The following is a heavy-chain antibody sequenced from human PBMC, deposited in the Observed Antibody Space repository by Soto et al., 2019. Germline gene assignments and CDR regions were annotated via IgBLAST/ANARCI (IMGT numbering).Heavy chain of an antibody. J-gene: IGHJ6*02. V-gene: IGHV4-34*01. Sequence: PSETLSLTCAVSGGSFSGYYWSWIRQPPGKGLEWNGEINHSGSTNYNPSLKSRVTISVDTSKNQFSLKLSSVTAADTAVYYCATARGGYCTNGVCYTRRRYYYYGMDVWGQGTTVTVSS. CDR3: ATARGGYCTNGVCYTRRRYYYYGMDV. CDR1: GGSFSGYY. D-gene: IGHD2-8*01. CDR2: INHSGST.